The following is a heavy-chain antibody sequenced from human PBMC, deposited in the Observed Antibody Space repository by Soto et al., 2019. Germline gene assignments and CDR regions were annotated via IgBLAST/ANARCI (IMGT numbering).Heavy chain of an antibody. CDR2: IYSGGTT. CDR1: GFTVSSNY. V-gene: IGHV3-66*01. CDR3: ASRNIVAPY. Sequence: EVQLVESGGGLVQPGESLRLSCAASGFTVSSNYMSWVRQAPGKGLEWVSLIYSGGTTDYADSVNGRFTISRDNSKNTLYLQMNSLRAEDTAVYYCASRNIVAPYWGQGTLVTVSS. D-gene: IGHD5-12*01. J-gene: IGHJ4*02.